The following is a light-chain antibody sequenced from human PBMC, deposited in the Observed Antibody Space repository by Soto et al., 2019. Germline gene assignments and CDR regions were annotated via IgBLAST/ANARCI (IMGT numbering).Light chain of an antibody. CDR2: KAS. Sequence: DIQMTQSPSSLSASVGDRFTITCRSSQTISSWLAWYQQKTGKAPKLLIYKASTLKSGVPSRFSGSGSGTEFTLTISSLQPDDFATYYCQHYNSYSEAFGQGTKVDI. V-gene: IGKV1-5*03. CDR1: QTISSW. J-gene: IGKJ1*01. CDR3: QHYNSYSEA.